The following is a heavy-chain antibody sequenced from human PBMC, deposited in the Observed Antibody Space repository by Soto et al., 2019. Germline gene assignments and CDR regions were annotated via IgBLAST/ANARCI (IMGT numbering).Heavy chain of an antibody. J-gene: IGHJ5*02. D-gene: IGHD5-12*01. V-gene: IGHV3-23*01. Sequence: GGSLRLSCVTSAFSLTSCSISWVRQTPGKGLEWVSALSRSGGATYYADSVKGRFTISRDTSTNTLYLQMSNLRAEDTAIYYCAKGEMATIRNSFDPWGQGTLVTVSS. CDR1: AFSLTSCS. CDR3: AKGEMATIRNSFDP. CDR2: LSRSGGAT.